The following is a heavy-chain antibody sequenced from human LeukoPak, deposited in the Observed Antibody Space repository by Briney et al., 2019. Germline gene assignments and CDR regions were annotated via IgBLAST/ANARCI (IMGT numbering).Heavy chain of an antibody. CDR2: INHSGST. Sequence: SETLSLTCAVYGGSFSGYYWSWIRQPPGKGLEWIGEINHSGSTNYNPSLKSRVTISVDTSKYQFSLKLSSVTAADTAVYYCARVGWPNYFDYWGQGTLVTVSS. V-gene: IGHV4-34*01. J-gene: IGHJ4*02. CDR3: ARVGWPNYFDY. CDR1: GGSFSGYY.